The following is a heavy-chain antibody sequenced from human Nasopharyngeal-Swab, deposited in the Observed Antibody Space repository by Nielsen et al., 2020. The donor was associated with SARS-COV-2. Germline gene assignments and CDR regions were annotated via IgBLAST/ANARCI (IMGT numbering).Heavy chain of an antibody. CDR1: GFTFDAYT. Sequence: GGSLRLSCVASGFTFDAYTMHWVRQAPGKGLEWVSLINWDGGDTTYADSVRGRFTISRDNNENSLFLQMNNLRIEDTAFYYCAKDHSSGWLDYWGQGTLVTVSS. V-gene: IGHV3-43*01. CDR3: AKDHSSGWLDY. J-gene: IGHJ4*02. CDR2: INWDGGDT. D-gene: IGHD6-19*01.